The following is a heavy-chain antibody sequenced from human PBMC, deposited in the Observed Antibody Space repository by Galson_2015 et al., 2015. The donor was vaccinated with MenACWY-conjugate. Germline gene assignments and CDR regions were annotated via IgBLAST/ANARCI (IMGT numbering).Heavy chain of an antibody. CDR3: ARGHYGRDV. Sequence: LSFSSSFFPFLPSFLPFFFPSPGKGLEWVASIKKDGSEKYYVDSVKGRFTISRDNAKNSLYLEMNSLRVEDTAVYSCARGHYGRDVWGQGTTVTASS. J-gene: IGHJ6*02. CDR1: FFPFLPSF. V-gene: IGHV3-7*03. CDR2: IKKDGSEK.